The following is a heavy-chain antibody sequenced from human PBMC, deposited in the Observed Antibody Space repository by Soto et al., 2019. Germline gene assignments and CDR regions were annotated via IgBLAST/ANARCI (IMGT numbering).Heavy chain of an antibody. D-gene: IGHD2-21*02. Sequence: EVQLLESGGGLVQPGGSLRLSCAASGFTFSNYAMSWVRQAPGKGLEWVSGLSDGGGSTYYADSVKGRFTISRDNSKNTLYLQMNSLRAEDTAVYYCANGLLFPDYWGQGTLVTVSS. V-gene: IGHV3-23*01. CDR1: GFTFSNYA. CDR3: ANGLLFPDY. J-gene: IGHJ4*02. CDR2: LSDGGGST.